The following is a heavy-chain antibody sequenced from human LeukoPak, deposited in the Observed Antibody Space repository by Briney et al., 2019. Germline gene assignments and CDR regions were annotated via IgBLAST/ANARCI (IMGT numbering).Heavy chain of an antibody. V-gene: IGHV4-30-2*01. CDR1: GGSISSGGYY. D-gene: IGHD1-1*01. CDR2: IYHSGST. CDR3: ARAGTGSLDV. J-gene: IGHJ6*04. Sequence: SQTLSLTCTVSGGSISSGGYYWSWIRQPPGTGLEWIGYIYHSGSTYYNPSLKSRVTISVDRSKNQFSLKLSSVTAADTAVYYCARAGTGSLDVWGKGTTVTVSS.